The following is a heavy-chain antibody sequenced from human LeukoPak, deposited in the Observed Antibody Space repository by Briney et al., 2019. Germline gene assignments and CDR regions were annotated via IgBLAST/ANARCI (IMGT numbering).Heavy chain of an antibody. D-gene: IGHD3-22*01. V-gene: IGHV3-21*01. J-gene: IGHJ4*02. Sequence: GGSLRLSCAASGFTFSSYSMNWVRQAPGKGLEWVSSISSSSSYIYYADSVKGRFTISRDNAKNSLYLQMNSLRAEDTAVYYCARGVQVFATYCYDSSGYSYYFDYWGQGTLVTVSS. CDR3: ARGVQVFATYCYDSSGYSYYFDY. CDR2: ISSSSSYI. CDR1: GFTFSSYS.